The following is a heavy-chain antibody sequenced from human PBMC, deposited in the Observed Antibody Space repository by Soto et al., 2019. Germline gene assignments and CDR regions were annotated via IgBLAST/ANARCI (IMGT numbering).Heavy chain of an antibody. J-gene: IGHJ5*02. CDR3: ARVGNSSGYYSVNWFDP. CDR2: INAGNGNT. Sequence: ASVKVSCKXSGYTFATYAMHWVRQAPGQRLEWMGWINAGNGNTKYSQKFQGRVTITRDTSASTAYMELSSLRSEDTAVYYCARVGNSSGYYSVNWFDPWGQGTLVTVSS. V-gene: IGHV1-3*01. CDR1: GYTFATYA. D-gene: IGHD3-22*01.